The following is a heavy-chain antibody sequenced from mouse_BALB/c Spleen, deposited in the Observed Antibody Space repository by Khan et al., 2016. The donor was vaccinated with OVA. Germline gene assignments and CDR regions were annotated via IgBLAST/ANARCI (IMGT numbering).Heavy chain of an antibody. CDR2: INPTSGYT. J-gene: IGHJ2*01. Sequence: VQLQQSGAELATPGASVKMSCKASGYTFTTYWMHWVKQRPGQGLEWIGYINPTSGYTDYNEKLMDRATLSAEKSSSTADMELSSRTSEDSAVYYCTRDRIDYWGQGTTLTVSS. CDR1: GYTFTTYW. V-gene: IGHV1-4*01. CDR3: TRDRIDY.